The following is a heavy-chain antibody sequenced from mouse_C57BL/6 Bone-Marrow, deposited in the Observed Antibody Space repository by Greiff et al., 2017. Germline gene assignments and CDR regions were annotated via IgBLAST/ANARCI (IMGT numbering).Heavy chain of an antibody. D-gene: IGHD2-3*01. CDR3: ARSGDGYPYAMDY. J-gene: IGHJ4*01. V-gene: IGHV1-69*01. Sequence: VQLQQPGAELVMPGASVKLSCKASGYTFTSYWMHWVKQRPGQGLEWIGEIDPSDSYTNYNQKFKGKSTLTVDKSSSPAYMQLSSLTSEDSAVYYCARSGDGYPYAMDYWGQGTSVTVSS. CDR1: GYTFTSYW. CDR2: IDPSDSYT.